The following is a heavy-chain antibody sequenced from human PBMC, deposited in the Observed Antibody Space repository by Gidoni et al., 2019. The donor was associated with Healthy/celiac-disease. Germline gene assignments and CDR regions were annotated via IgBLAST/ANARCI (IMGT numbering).Heavy chain of an antibody. Sequence: EVQLLESGGGLVQPGGSLRLSCAASGLTFSSYARGGVRPAPGKGLEWVSAISGSGGSTYYADSVKGRFTISRDNSKNTLYLQMNSLRAEDTAVYYCAKDSYSYGYSYYYGMDVWGQGTTVTVSS. CDR2: ISGSGGST. CDR1: GLTFSSYA. J-gene: IGHJ6*02. D-gene: IGHD5-18*01. V-gene: IGHV3-23*01. CDR3: AKDSYSYGYSYYYGMDV.